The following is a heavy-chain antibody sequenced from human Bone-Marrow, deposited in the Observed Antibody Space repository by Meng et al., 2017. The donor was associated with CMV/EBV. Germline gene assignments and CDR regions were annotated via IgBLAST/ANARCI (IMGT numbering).Heavy chain of an antibody. Sequence: GESLKISCAASGFTFSSYWMSWVRQAPGKGLEWVANIKQDGSEKYYVDSVKGRFTISRDNAKNSLYLQMSSLRAEDTAVYYCARDLSHYDFWSGYNPHGMDVWGQGTTVTVSS. CDR2: IKQDGSEK. D-gene: IGHD3-3*01. J-gene: IGHJ6*02. CDR3: ARDLSHYDFWSGYNPHGMDV. CDR1: GFTFSSYW. V-gene: IGHV3-7*01.